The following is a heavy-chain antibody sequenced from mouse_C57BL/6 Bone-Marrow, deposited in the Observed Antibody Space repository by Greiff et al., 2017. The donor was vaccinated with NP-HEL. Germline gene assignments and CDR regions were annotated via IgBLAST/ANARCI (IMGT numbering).Heavy chain of an antibody. V-gene: IGHV14-1*01. D-gene: IGHD2-2*01. Sequence: EVQLQQSGAELVRPGASVKLSCTASGFNIKDYYMHWVKQRPEQGLEWIGRIDPEDGDTEYAPKFQGKATMTADTSSNTAYLQLSSLTSEDTAVYYCTTSGLLWLRQDWYFDVWGTGTTVTVSS. CDR1: GFNIKDYY. CDR3: TTSGLLWLRQDWYFDV. J-gene: IGHJ1*03. CDR2: IDPEDGDT.